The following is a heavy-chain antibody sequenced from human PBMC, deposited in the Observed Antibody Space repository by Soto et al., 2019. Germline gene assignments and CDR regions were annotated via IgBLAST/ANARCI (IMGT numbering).Heavy chain of an antibody. D-gene: IGHD1-1*01. Sequence: PSETLSLTCTVSGGSVSSGSYHWSWIRQPPGKGLEWIGNIYYSGSTNYNPSLKSRVTISIDRSRNQFSLKLTSVTAADTAMYYCARVDGTDFFYLHGMDVWGQGTTVTVSS. CDR1: GGSVSSGSYH. J-gene: IGHJ6*02. V-gene: IGHV4-61*01. CDR2: IYYSGST. CDR3: ARVDGTDFFYLHGMDV.